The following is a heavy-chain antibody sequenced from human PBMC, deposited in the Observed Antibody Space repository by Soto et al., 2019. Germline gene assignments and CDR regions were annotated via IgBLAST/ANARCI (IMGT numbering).Heavy chain of an antibody. Sequence: ASVKVSCKASKYTFISYHIHWVRQAPGQGLEWLGIINPSGAYTSYAQKFQGRVTMTRDTSTSTVYMELSSLRFEDTAMYYCARDISLSMVRGVISHWGQGTLVTVSS. J-gene: IGHJ4*02. CDR2: INPSGAYT. V-gene: IGHV1-46*01. D-gene: IGHD3-10*01. CDR1: KYTFISYH. CDR3: ARDISLSMVRGVISH.